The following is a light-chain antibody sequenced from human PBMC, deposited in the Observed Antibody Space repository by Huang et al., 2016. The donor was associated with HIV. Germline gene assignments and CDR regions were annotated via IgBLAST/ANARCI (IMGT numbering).Light chain of an antibody. CDR2: DAS. Sequence: DIQMTQSPSTLSASIGDRVTITCRARQDITNWLAWYQQKPGKAPKLLIYDASSLEFGVPSKFSGSGSGTEFTLTISSLQPDNFATYYCQQYHSYPWTFGQGTKVEIK. CDR3: QQYHSYPWT. CDR1: QDITNW. J-gene: IGKJ1*01. V-gene: IGKV1-5*01.